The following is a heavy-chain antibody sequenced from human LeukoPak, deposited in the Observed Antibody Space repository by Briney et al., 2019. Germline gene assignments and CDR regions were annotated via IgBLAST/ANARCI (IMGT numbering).Heavy chain of an antibody. CDR3: AANSADYNTLGSSYKI. CDR1: SASITSSPYF. D-gene: IGHD3-10*01. J-gene: IGHJ4*02. CDR2: IFYSGTT. Sequence: SETLSLTCTVSSASITSSPYFWAWLRQSPGKGLEWIGSIFYSGTTYYHPSLKSRVTISVDTSKTQFSLKLNSVTAADTAVFYCAANSADYNTLGSSYKIWGQGTLVTVSS. V-gene: IGHV4-39*01.